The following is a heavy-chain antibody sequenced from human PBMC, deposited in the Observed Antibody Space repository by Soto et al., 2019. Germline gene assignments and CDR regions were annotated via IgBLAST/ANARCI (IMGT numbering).Heavy chain of an antibody. J-gene: IGHJ4*02. V-gene: IGHV2-5*02. CDR3: AHRVLRTVFGLVTTTAIYFDF. D-gene: IGHD3-3*01. CDR1: GFSLTNCGVG. Sequence: QITLNESGPTQVKPRQTLTLTCTFSGFSLTNCGVGVGWIRQSPGKAPEWLALIYWDDDKRDSPSLYSRLTITKDTSKNLVVLTIADLDPADTATYYCAHRVLRTVFGLVTTTAIYFDFWGQGTPVAVSS. CDR2: IYWDDDK.